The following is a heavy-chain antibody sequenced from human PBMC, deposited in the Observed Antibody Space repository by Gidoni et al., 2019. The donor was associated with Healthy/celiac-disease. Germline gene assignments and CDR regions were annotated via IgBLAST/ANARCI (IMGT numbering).Heavy chain of an antibody. D-gene: IGHD3-16*01. CDR2: SIPILGIA. J-gene: IGHJ3*02. CDR3: ASPRAMGEPSDAFDI. Sequence: QVQLVQSGAEVKKPGSSVKVSCKASGGTFRSYAISWVRQAAGQGLEWMGRSIPILGIANYAQKFQGRVTITADKSTSTAYMELSSLRSGDTAVYYCASPRAMGEPSDAFDIWGQGTMVTVSS. V-gene: IGHV1-69*04. CDR1: GGTFRSYA.